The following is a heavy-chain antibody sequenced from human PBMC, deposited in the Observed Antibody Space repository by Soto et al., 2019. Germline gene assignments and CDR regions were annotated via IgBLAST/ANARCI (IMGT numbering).Heavy chain of an antibody. CDR3: ASSKYDVVAGSVWFDP. D-gene: IGHD2-21*01. CDR1: GGSIRSGSHY. J-gene: IGHJ5*02. Sequence: SETLSLTCTVSGGSIRSGSHYWSWIRQHPGKGLEWIGYIYYSGSTYYNPSLKSRITISISTSKNQFSLKLTSVTAADTAVYYCASSKYDVVAGSVWFDPWGQGTLVTVSS. V-gene: IGHV4-31*03. CDR2: IYYSGST.